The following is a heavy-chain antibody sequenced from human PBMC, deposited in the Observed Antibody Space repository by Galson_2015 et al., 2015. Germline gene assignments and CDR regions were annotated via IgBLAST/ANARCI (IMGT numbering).Heavy chain of an antibody. D-gene: IGHD6-13*01. J-gene: IGHJ1*01. V-gene: IGHV2-5*08. CDR3: AHSASSWLDFQH. CDR2: IYWDDDK. Sequence: PALVKPTQTLTLTCTVSGFSLSNARMGVSWIRQPPGKALEWLALIYWDDDKRYSPSLKSRLTITKDTSKNQVVLTMTNMDPVDTATYYCAHSASSWLDFQHWGQGTLVTVSS. CDR1: GFSLSNARMG.